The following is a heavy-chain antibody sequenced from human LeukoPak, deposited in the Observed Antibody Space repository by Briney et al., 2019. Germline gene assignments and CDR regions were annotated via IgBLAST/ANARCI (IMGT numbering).Heavy chain of an antibody. J-gene: IGHJ6*02. CDR2: ISSSSSYI. D-gene: IGHD3-3*01. V-gene: IGHV3-21*01. CDR3: ASNPYFTYYDFWSGYLYGMDV. CDR1: GFTFSSYS. Sequence: GGSLRLSCAASGFTFSSYSMNWVRQAPGKGLEWVSSISSSSSYIYYADSVKGRLTISRDNAKNSLYLQMNSLRAEDTAVYYCASNPYFTYYDFWSGYLYGMDVWGQGTTVTVSS.